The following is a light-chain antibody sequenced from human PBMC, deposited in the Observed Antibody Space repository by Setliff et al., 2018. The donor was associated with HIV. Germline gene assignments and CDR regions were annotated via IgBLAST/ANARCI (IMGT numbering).Light chain of an antibody. Sequence: QSALTQPRSVSGSPGQSVTISCTTTSTDVGGYDSVSWYQQPPGKAPKLMIYDVNKRPSGIPDRFSGSKSGNTASLTISGLQAADEADYYCCSYGGPSTFYVFGTGTKVTVL. CDR1: STDVGGYDS. CDR3: CSYGGPSTFYV. J-gene: IGLJ1*01. CDR2: DVN. V-gene: IGLV2-11*01.